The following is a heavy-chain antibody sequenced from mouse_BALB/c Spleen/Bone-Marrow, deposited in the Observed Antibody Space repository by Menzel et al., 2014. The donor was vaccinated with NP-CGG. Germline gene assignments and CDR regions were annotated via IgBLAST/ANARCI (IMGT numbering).Heavy chain of an antibody. Sequence: EVQVVESGPDLVKPSQSLSLTCTVTGYSITSGYGWHWIRQFPGNTLEWMGYIHYRGSTDYNPSLKSRISITRDTSKNQFSLQLNSVTTEDTATYYCTRETTAVADFDYWGQGATLTVTS. CDR2: IHYRGST. CDR1: GYSITSGYG. D-gene: IGHD1-1*01. V-gene: IGHV3-1*02. J-gene: IGHJ2*01. CDR3: TRETTAVADFDY.